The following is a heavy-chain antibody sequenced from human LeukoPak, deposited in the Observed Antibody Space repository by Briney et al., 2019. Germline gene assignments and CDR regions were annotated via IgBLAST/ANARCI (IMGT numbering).Heavy chain of an antibody. D-gene: IGHD3-10*01. V-gene: IGHV4-38-2*02. Sequence: SETLSLTCTVSGYSISSGYYWGWIRQPPGKGLEWIGSIYPSGSTNYNPSLKSRVTISVDTSKNQFSLKLSSVTAADTAVYYCARQSGVLPDYWGQGTLVTVSS. J-gene: IGHJ4*02. CDR3: ARQSGVLPDY. CDR1: GYSISSGYY. CDR2: IYPSGST.